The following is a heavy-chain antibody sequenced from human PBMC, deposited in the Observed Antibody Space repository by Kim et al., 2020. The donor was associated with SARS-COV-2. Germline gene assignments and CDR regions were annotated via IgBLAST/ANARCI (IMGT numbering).Heavy chain of an antibody. Sequence: GGSLRLSCAASRFTFSSYATTWVRQAPGKGLEWVSTISGSGDKTYYADSVKGRFTISRDNAKNTMYLQMNNLRVEDTAVYYCVKGANLWYYNGMDVWGQGTTVTVSS. CDR2: ISGSGDKT. V-gene: IGHV3-23*01. J-gene: IGHJ6*02. D-gene: IGHD3-10*01. CDR1: RFTFSSYA. CDR3: VKGANLWYYNGMDV.